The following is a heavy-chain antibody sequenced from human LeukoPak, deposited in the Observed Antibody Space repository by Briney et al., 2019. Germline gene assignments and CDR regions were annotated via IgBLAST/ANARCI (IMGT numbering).Heavy chain of an antibody. CDR1: GFTFSSYG. V-gene: IGHV3-30*03. D-gene: IGHD3-10*01. CDR2: ISYDGSNK. J-gene: IGHJ4*02. CDR3: ARAAYYYGSGSLIGGFDY. Sequence: GGSLRLSCAASGFTFSSYGMHWVRQAPGKGLEWVAVISYDGSNKYYADSVKGRFTISRDNSKNTLYLQMNSLRAEDTAVYYCARAAYYYGSGSLIGGFDYWGQGTLVTVSS.